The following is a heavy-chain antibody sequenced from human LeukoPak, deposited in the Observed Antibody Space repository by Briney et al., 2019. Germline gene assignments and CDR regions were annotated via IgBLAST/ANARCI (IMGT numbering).Heavy chain of an antibody. CDR3: ARGHYGLDV. CDR2: ISSSGGAI. Sequence: TSGGSLRLSCAASGFTFSDYYLSWIRQAPGEGLAWVSYISSSGGAIFYVDSVKGRFTISRDNAKNSLYLQMNSLRAEDTAIYYCARGHYGLDVWGQGTTVTVSS. V-gene: IGHV3-11*01. J-gene: IGHJ6*02. CDR1: GFTFSDYY.